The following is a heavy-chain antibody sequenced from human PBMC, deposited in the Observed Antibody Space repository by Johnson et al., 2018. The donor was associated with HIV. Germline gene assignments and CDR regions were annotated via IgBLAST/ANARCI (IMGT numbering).Heavy chain of an antibody. V-gene: IGHV3-9*01. Sequence: EVQLVESGGGLVQPGRSLRLSCAASGFTFDDYAMHWVRQAPGKGLEWVSGISWNSGSIGYADSVKGRFTISRDNSKNSLYLQMNSRRAEDTAVYYCAREGGSIAAAGTNDAFDIWGQGTMVTVSS. D-gene: IGHD6-13*01. CDR2: ISWNSGSI. J-gene: IGHJ3*02. CDR3: AREGGSIAAAGTNDAFDI. CDR1: GFTFDDYA.